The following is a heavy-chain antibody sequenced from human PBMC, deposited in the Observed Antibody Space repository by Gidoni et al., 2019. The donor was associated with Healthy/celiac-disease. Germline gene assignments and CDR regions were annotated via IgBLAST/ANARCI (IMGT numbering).Heavy chain of an antibody. CDR2: ISSSSSYI. CDR1: GFTFSSYS. CDR3: ARNLGYCSSTSCYG. J-gene: IGHJ4*02. D-gene: IGHD2-2*01. Sequence: EVQLVESGGGLVKPGGSLRLSCAPSGFTFSSYSMNWVRQAPGKGLEWFSSISSSSSYIYYADSVKGRFTISRDNAKNSLYLQMNSLRAEDTAVYYCARNLGYCSSTSCYGWGQGTLVTVSS. V-gene: IGHV3-21*01.